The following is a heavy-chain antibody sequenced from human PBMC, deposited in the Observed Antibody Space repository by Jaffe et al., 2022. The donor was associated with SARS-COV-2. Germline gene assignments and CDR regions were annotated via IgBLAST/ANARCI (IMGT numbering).Heavy chain of an antibody. CDR3: AKDLLLWIGDLSAFDV. CDR1: GFTFSSYV. J-gene: IGHJ3*01. D-gene: IGHD3-10*01. Sequence: EVQLLESGGGLVQPGGSLRLSCAASGFTFSSYVMSWVRQAPGKGLEWVSAMSGSDGSTFYADSVRGRFTISRDNSKNTLYLEMNSLRAEDTAIYYCAKDLLLWIGDLSAFDVWGQGTVVTVSS. V-gene: IGHV3-23*01. CDR2: MSGSDGST.